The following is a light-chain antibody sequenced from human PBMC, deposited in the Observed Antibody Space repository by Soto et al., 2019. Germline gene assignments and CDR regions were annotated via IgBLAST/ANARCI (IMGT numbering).Light chain of an antibody. J-gene: IGKJ1*01. CDR2: GAS. CDR1: QSITGSY. CDR3: QQYITYPWT. V-gene: IGKV3-20*01. Sequence: ENVLTQSPGTLSLSPGERATVSCRASQSITGSYLAWYQQTPGQAPRLLIYGASSRATGVPDRFSGSGSGTDFTLTISRLEPEDFATYYCQQYITYPWTFGQGTKVEIK.